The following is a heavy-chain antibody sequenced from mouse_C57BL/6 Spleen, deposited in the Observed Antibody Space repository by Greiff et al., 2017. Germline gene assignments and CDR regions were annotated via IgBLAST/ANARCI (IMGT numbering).Heavy chain of an antibody. V-gene: IGHV5-4*01. CDR2: ISDGGSYT. Sequence: EVKLVESGGGLVKPGGSLKLSCAASGFTFSSYAMSWGRRTPETRLEWVATISDGGSYTYYPDNVKGRFTISRDNAKNNLYLQMSHLKSEDTAMYYCARDPLTGTGWFADWGQGTLVTVSA. CDR3: ARDPLTGTGWFAD. D-gene: IGHD4-1*01. CDR1: GFTFSSYA. J-gene: IGHJ3*01.